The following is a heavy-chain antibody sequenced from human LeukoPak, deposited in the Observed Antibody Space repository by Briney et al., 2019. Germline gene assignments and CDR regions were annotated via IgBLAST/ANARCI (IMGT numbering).Heavy chain of an antibody. D-gene: IGHD4/OR15-4a*01. CDR1: GGTFSSYA. J-gene: IGHJ4*02. Sequence: ASVKVSCKASGGTFSSYAISWVRQAPGQGLEWMGRIIPIFGTANYAQKFQGRVTITTDESTSTAYMELSSLGSEDTAVYYCARDAPPTMVAQPYFDYWGQGTLVTVSS. CDR3: ARDAPPTMVAQPYFDY. CDR2: IIPIFGTA. V-gene: IGHV1-69*05.